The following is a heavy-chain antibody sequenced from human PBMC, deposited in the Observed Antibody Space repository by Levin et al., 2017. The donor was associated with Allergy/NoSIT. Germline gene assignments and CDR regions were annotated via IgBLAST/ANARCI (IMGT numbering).Heavy chain of an antibody. CDR1: GFTFSSYD. CDR3: AKRGSYPHYYFDY. J-gene: IGHJ4*02. D-gene: IGHD1-26*01. V-gene: IGHV3-23*01. Sequence: LSLTCAASGFTFSSYDLTWVRQAPGKGLEYVSGISASGTITYYADSMKGRFTISRDNSRNTVYLQMNSLRADDTAVYYCAKRGSYPHYYFDYWGQGTLVTVSS. CDR2: ISASGTIT.